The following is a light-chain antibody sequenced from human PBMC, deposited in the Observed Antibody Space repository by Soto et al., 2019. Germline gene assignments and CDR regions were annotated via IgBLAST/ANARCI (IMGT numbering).Light chain of an antibody. CDR3: QSYDSSLREV. J-gene: IGLJ2*01. CDR1: SSNIGAGYD. Sequence: QSALTQPPSVSGAPGQRVTISCTGSSSNIGAGYDVHWYQQLPGTAPKLLIYGNSNRPSGVPDRFSGSKSGTSASLAITGLQAEDEADYYCQSYDSSLREVFGGGTKLTVL. CDR2: GNS. V-gene: IGLV1-40*01.